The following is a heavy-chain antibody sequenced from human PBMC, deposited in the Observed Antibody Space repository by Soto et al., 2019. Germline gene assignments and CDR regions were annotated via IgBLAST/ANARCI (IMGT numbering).Heavy chain of an antibody. CDR1: GGSISSYY. Sequence: PSETLSLTCTVSGGSISSYYWSWIRQPPGKGLEWIGYIYYSGSTNYNPSLKSRVTISVDTSKNQFSLKLSSVTAADTAVYYCARSYSSLSRQNWFDPWGQGTLVTVSS. V-gene: IGHV4-59*01. CDR3: ARSYSSLSRQNWFDP. D-gene: IGHD6-13*01. J-gene: IGHJ5*02. CDR2: IYYSGST.